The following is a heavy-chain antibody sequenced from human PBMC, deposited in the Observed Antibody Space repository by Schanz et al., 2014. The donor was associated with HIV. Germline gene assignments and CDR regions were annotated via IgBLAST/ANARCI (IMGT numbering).Heavy chain of an antibody. CDR3: ARIYGGNPSYYGMDV. V-gene: IGHV3-33*01. CDR2: IWYDGSNK. J-gene: IGHJ6*02. CDR1: GFIFSSYG. Sequence: QVQLVESGGGVVQPGRSPRLSCAASGFIFSSYGIHWVRQAPGKGLEWVAVIWYDGSNKYYADSVKGRFTISRDNAKNSLYLQMNSLRDEDTAVYYCARIYGGNPSYYGMDVWGQGTTVTVSS. D-gene: IGHD4-17*01.